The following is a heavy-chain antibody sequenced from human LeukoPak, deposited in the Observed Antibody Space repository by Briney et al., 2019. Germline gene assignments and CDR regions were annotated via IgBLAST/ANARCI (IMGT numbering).Heavy chain of an antibody. V-gene: IGHV3-30*02. CDR2: IRYDGSNK. CDR3: AKDPSEVYYYDSTPFV. CDR1: GFTSTIYA. Sequence: GGSLRLSCAPSGFTSTIYAPQCVCDAPGKGLECGAFIRYDGSNKYYSDSVKGRFTISRDNSKNTLYLQMNSLRAEDTAVYYCAKDPSEVYYYDSTPFVWGKGTMVTVSS. D-gene: IGHD3-22*01. J-gene: IGHJ6*04.